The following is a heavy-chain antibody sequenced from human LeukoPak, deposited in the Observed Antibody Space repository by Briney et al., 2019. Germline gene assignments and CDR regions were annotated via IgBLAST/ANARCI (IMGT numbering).Heavy chain of an antibody. CDR1: GGSISSYY. CDR3: ARENYGFWSGTRAHDY. CDR2: IYYSGST. J-gene: IGHJ4*02. Sequence: PSETLSLTCTVSGGSISSYYWSWLRQPPGKGLEWIGYIYYSGSTNYNPTLTSRATISVDTSKNQFTLKLSSVTAADTAVYSCARENYGFWSGTRAHDYWGQGTLVTVSS. D-gene: IGHD3-3*01. V-gene: IGHV4-59*01.